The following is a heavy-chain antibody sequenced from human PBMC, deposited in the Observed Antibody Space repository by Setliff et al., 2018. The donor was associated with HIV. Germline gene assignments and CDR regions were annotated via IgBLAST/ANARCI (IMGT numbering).Heavy chain of an antibody. J-gene: IGHJ4*02. D-gene: IGHD3-9*01. CDR2: IFWNDDK. CDR3: IYSSDWHTSRSCDF. V-gene: IGHV2-5*01. CDR1: GFSLTTTGVG. Sequence: ESGPTLVNPTQTLTLTCTFSGFSLTTTGVGVGWIRQPPGEALEWLALIFWNDDKRLSPSLRSRISITKDTSKNQVVLTMTNMDPVDTATYYCIYSSDWHTSRSCDFWGQGALVTVSS.